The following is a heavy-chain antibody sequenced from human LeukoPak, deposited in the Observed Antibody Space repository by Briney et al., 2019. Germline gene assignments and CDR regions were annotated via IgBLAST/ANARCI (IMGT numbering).Heavy chain of an antibody. D-gene: IGHD3-10*01. CDR2: IRYGGSNK. Sequence: PGGSLRLSCAASGFTFSSYGTHWVRQAPGKGLEWVAFIRYGGSNKYYADSVKGRFTISRDNSKNTLYLQMNSLRAEDTAVYYCAKGPPLWFGELLLFDYWGQGTLVTVSS. CDR3: AKGPPLWFGELLLFDY. V-gene: IGHV3-30*02. J-gene: IGHJ4*02. CDR1: GFTFSSYG.